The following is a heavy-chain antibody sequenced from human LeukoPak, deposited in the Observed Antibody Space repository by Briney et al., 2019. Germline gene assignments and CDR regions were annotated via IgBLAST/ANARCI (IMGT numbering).Heavy chain of an antibody. V-gene: IGHV4-59*01. CDR3: ARGPTPDFDC. J-gene: IGHJ4*02. CDR1: GGSISSYY. Sequence: SETLSLTCTVSGGSISSYYWRWIRQPPGKGLEGIRYIHYSGSTNYNPSLKSRVTISVDTSTSPCSLRLSSVTAADTAVYNCARGPTPDFDCSGQGTLVTVSS. D-gene: IGHD4-23*01. CDR2: IHYSGST.